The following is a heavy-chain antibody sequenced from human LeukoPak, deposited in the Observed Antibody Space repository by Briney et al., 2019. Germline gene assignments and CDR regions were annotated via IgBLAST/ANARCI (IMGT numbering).Heavy chain of an antibody. J-gene: IGHJ4*02. Sequence: SETLSLTCTVSGGSINSYYWSWIRQPPGKGLEWIGYIYYSGSTNYNPSLKSRVTMSVDTSKNQFSLKLSSVTAADTAVYYCARVLSGSHDYWGQGTLVTVSS. D-gene: IGHD1-26*01. CDR3: ARVLSGSHDY. V-gene: IGHV4-59*12. CDR1: GGSINSYY. CDR2: IYYSGST.